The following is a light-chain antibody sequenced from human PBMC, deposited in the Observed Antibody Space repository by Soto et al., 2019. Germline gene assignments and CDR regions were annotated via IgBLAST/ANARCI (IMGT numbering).Light chain of an antibody. CDR3: QQYGSSPMYT. J-gene: IGKJ2*01. CDR1: QSVSSNY. Sequence: EIVLTQSPGTLSLSPGERATLSCRASQSVSSNYLTWYQQKPGQAPRLLIYGASSRATGIPDRFSGSGSVTDFTLIISRLEPEDLAVYYCQQYGSSPMYTFGQGTKLEIK. CDR2: GAS. V-gene: IGKV3-20*01.